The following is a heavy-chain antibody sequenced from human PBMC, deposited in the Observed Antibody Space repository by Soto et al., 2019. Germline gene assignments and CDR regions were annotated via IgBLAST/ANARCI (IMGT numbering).Heavy chain of an antibody. CDR1: GCSISSGGYS. Sequence: SETLSLTCAVSGCSISSGGYSWSWIRQPPGKGLEWIGYIYHSGSTYYNPSLKSRVTISVDRSKNQFSLKLSSVTAADTAVYYCARVPDRWGQGTLVTVSS. CDR2: IYHSGST. V-gene: IGHV4-30-2*01. J-gene: IGHJ5*02. CDR3: ARVPDR. D-gene: IGHD2-2*01.